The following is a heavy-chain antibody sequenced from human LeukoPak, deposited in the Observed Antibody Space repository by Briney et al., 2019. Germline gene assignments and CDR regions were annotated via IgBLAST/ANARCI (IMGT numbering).Heavy chain of an antibody. CDR3: ARVAVAGRWEVDY. V-gene: IGHV4-61*02. J-gene: IGHJ4*02. CDR2: IYTSWST. D-gene: IGHD6-19*01. CDR1: GGSISSGSYY. Sequence: SQTLSLTCTVSGGSISSGSYYWSWIRQPAGKGLEWIGRIYTSWSTNYNPSLKSRVTISVDTSKNQFSLKLSSVTAADTAVYYCARVAVAGRWEVDYWGQGTLVTVSS.